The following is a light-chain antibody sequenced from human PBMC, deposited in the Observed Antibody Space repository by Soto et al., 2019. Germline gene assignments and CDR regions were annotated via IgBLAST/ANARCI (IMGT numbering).Light chain of an antibody. J-gene: IGKJ1*01. CDR2: GAS. V-gene: IGKV3-20*01. CDR1: QSVSSSY. CDR3: QQYDSSPLWT. Sequence: EIVLTQSPGTLSLSPGGRATLSCRASQSVSSSYLAWYQQKPGQAPRLLIYGASSRATGIPDRFSGSGSGPDFTLTISRLEPEDFAVYYCQQYDSSPLWTFGQGTKVEIK.